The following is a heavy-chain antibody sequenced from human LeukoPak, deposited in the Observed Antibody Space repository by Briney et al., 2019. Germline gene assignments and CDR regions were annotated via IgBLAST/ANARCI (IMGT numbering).Heavy chain of an antibody. Sequence: GGSLRLSCAASGFTFTSYPRTWVRQAPGKGLEWVATIASDGFMAYYADSLKGRFVISRDNSQQTIYLQMNSLRADDTAVYYCAKDLFLFFGDTRGQGTLVTVSS. CDR2: IASDGFMA. CDR1: GFTFTSYP. CDR3: AKDLFLFFGDT. V-gene: IGHV3-23*01. J-gene: IGHJ5*02. D-gene: IGHD3/OR15-3a*01.